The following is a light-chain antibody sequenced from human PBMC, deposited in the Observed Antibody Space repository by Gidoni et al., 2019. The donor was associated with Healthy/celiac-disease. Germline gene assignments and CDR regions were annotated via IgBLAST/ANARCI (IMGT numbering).Light chain of an antibody. CDR3: QQSYSTLIT. J-gene: IGKJ5*01. Sequence: DIQMTQSPSSLSASVGDGVTITCRASQSISSYLNWYQQKPGKAHKLLIYAASSLQSGVPSRFSGSGSGTDFTLTISSLQPEDFATYYCQQSYSTLITFGQGTRLEIK. CDR2: AAS. V-gene: IGKV1-39*01. CDR1: QSISSY.